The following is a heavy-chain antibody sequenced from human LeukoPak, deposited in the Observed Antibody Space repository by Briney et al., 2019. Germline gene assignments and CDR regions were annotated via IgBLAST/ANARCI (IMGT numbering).Heavy chain of an antibody. CDR1: GGSFSGYY. V-gene: IGHV4-34*01. D-gene: IGHD5-24*01. CDR3: ARRDGYNHFDY. J-gene: IGHJ4*02. CDR2: IYYSGST. Sequence: SETLSLTCAVYGGSFSGYYWSWIRQPPGKGLEWIGSIYYSGSTYYNPSLKSRVTISVDTSKNQFSLKLNSVTAADTAVYYCARRDGYNHFDYWGQGTLVTASS.